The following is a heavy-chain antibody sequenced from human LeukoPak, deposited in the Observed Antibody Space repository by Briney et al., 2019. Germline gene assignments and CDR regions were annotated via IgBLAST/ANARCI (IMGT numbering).Heavy chain of an antibody. D-gene: IGHD6-6*01. V-gene: IGHV1-8*01. Sequence: GASVKVSCKASGYTFTSYDINWVRQATGQGLEWMGWMNPNSGNTGYAQKFQGRVTMTRNTSISTAYMELSSLRSEDTAVYSCARDIAARPRDNWFDPWGQGTLVTVSS. CDR3: ARDIAARPRDNWFDP. J-gene: IGHJ5*02. CDR2: MNPNSGNT. CDR1: GYTFTSYD.